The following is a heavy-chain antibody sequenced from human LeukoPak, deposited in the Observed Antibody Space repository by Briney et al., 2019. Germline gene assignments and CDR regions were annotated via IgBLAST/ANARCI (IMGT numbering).Heavy chain of an antibody. V-gene: IGHV3-7*05. J-gene: IGHJ4*02. CDR1: GFTFSSYW. CDR2: IKHDGSVK. Sequence: GGSLRLSCAASGFTFSSYWMSRVRQAPGKGLEWVANIKHDGSVKYYVDSVKGRFTISRDNAKNSLYLQMNSLRAEDTAVYFCARDDSYSSDYWGQGTLVTVSS. D-gene: IGHD6-13*01. CDR3: ARDDSYSSDY.